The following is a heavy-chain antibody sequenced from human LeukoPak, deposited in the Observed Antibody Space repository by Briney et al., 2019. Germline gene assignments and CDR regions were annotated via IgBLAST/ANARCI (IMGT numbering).Heavy chain of an antibody. V-gene: IGHV1-18*01. CDR3: AKDQVDFWSGPTAFDI. CDR2: ISGYNGIT. CDR1: GYTFTSYG. Sequence: ASVKVSCKASGYTFTSYGISWVRQAPGQGLEWMGWISGYNGITNYAQKVQGRVTMTTDTSTSTAYMELRSLRSDDTAMYYCAKDQVDFWSGPTAFDIWGQGTMVTVSS. J-gene: IGHJ3*02. D-gene: IGHD3-3*01.